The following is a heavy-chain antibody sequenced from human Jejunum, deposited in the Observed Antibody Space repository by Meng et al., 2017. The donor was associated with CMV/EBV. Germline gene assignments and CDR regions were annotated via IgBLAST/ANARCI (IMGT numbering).Heavy chain of an antibody. Sequence: TLSGSAIHWVRKASGKGLEWVGRIRSKANSYATAYAASVKGRFTISRDDSRNTAYLQMSSLKTEDTAVYYCTRPQSYGSGSYYDFWGQGTLVTVSS. V-gene: IGHV3-73*01. CDR3: TRPQSYGSGSYYDF. CDR1: TLSGSA. D-gene: IGHD3-10*01. J-gene: IGHJ4*02. CDR2: IRSKANSYAT.